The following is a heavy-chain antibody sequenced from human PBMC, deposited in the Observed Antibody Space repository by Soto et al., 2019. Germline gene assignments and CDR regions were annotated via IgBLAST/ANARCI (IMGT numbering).Heavy chain of an antibody. J-gene: IGHJ4*02. Sequence: QLQLQESGPGLVKPSETLSLTCTVSGGSISSSSYYWGWIRQPPGKGLEWIGSIYYSGSTYYNPSLKSRVTRSVDTSKNQFSLKLSSVTAADKAVYYCARQDLDITKGDWWNSEFDYWGQGTLVTVSS. CDR2: IYYSGST. D-gene: IGHD2-8*02. V-gene: IGHV4-39*01. CDR3: ARQDLDITKGDWWNSEFDY. CDR1: GGSISSSSYY.